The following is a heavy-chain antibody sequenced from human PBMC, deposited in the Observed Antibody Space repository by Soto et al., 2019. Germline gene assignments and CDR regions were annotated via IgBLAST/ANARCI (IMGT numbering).Heavy chain of an antibody. V-gene: IGHV3-53*05. J-gene: IGHJ4*02. D-gene: IGHD3-16*01. Sequence: VQLVETGGGLIQPGGSLRLSCAASGFTVSSNFMNWVRQAPGKGLEWVSVIYSGGSTYYADSVKGRFTISRDNSKSTVDLQMNSLRPEDTAVYYCAKDWGLGMWGQGTLVTVSS. CDR3: AKDWGLGM. CDR1: GFTVSSNF. CDR2: IYSGGST.